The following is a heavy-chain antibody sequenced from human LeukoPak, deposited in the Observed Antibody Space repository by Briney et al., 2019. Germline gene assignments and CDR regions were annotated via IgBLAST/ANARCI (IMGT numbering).Heavy chain of an antibody. J-gene: IGHJ6*02. CDR3: VRGYSFGPYGMDV. D-gene: IGHD2-15*01. V-gene: IGHV3-64D*09. CDR1: GFPFSSYA. Sequence: GGSLRLSCSASGFPFSSYAMHWVRQAPGKGLEYVSATSDSGGSTYYADSVKGRFTISRDNSKNTLYLQMSSLRAEDTAVYFCVRGYSFGPYGMDVWGQGATVTVSS. CDR2: TSDSGGST.